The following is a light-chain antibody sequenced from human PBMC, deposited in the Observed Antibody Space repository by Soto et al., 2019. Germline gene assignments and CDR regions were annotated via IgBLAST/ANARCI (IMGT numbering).Light chain of an antibody. J-gene: IGKJ2*01. Sequence: EIVMTQSPATLSLSPGERAALSCRASQSINSELAWYQQKPGQPPRLLIYGESTRATGVPARFTSSESGSDFTLTISGLQSEDFAVYYCQQGHNWPLTFGQGTRLEI. CDR1: QSINSE. CDR2: GES. CDR3: QQGHNWPLT. V-gene: IGKV3-15*01.